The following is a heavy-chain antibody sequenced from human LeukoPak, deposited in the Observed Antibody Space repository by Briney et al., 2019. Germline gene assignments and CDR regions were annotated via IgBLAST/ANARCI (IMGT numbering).Heavy chain of an antibody. CDR3: ACLTTADAFDI. Sequence: PSETLSLTCAVYGGSFSGYYWSWLRQPPGKGLEWIGEINHSGSTNYNPSLKSRVTISVDTSKNQFSLKLSSVTAADTAVYYCACLTTADAFDIWGQGTMVTVSS. V-gene: IGHV4-34*01. D-gene: IGHD3-22*01. CDR2: INHSGST. CDR1: GGSFSGYY. J-gene: IGHJ3*02.